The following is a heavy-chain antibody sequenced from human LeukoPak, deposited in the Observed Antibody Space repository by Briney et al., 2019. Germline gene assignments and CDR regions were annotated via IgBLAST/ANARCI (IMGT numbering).Heavy chain of an antibody. D-gene: IGHD2-8*01. J-gene: IGHJ6*03. V-gene: IGHV4-59*01. CDR2: IYYSGST. CDR3: ARDRRYCTNGVCYYYYYYMDV. Sequence: PSETLSLTCTFSGGSISRYYWSWIRQPPGKGLEWIGYIYYSGSTNYNPSLKSRVTISVDTSKNQFSLKLSSVTAADTAVYYCARDRRYCTNGVCYYYYYYMDVWGKGTTVTVSS. CDR1: GGSISRYY.